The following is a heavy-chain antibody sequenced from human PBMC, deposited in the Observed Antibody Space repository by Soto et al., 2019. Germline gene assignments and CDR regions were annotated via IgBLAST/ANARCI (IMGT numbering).Heavy chain of an antibody. CDR2: IYYSGST. CDR3: ARGLYGGNFDY. J-gene: IGHJ4*02. CDR1: GGSISSSY. V-gene: IGHV4-59*08. D-gene: IGHD4-17*01. Sequence: SETLSLTCTVSGGSISSSYGAGSRQPPGKGLEWIGYIYYSGSTNYNPSLKSRVTISMDTSKSHFSLRLSSMTAADTAIYFCARGLYGGNFDYWGQGTPVTVSS.